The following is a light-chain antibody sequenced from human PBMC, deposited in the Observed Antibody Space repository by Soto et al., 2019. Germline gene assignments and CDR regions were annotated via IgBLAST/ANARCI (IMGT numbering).Light chain of an antibody. CDR2: DVS. Sequence: QPVLTQPRSVSGSPGQSVTISCTGTSSDIGAYNYVSWYQHHPGKAPKFMIFDVSRRPSGVPDRFSGSKSGNAASLTISELQAEDEADYYCCSYAGSYTWVFGGGTQLTVL. V-gene: IGLV2-11*01. J-gene: IGLJ3*02. CDR3: CSYAGSYTWV. CDR1: SSDIGAYNY.